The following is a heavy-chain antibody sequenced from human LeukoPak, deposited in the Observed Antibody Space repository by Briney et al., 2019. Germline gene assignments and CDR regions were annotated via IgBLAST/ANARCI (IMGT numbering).Heavy chain of an antibody. Sequence: SETLSLTCTVSGGSISSSSYYWGWIRQPPGKGLEWIGSIYYSGSTNYNPSLKSRVTISVDTSKNQFSLKLSSVTAADTAVYYCARARSGSYGWFDPWGQGTLVTVSS. V-gene: IGHV4-39*07. D-gene: IGHD1-26*01. CDR2: IYYSGST. CDR3: ARARSGSYGWFDP. CDR1: GGSISSSSYY. J-gene: IGHJ5*02.